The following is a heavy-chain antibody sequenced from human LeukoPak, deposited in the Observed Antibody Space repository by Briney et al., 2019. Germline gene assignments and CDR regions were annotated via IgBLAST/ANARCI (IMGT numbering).Heavy chain of an antibody. D-gene: IGHD1-1*01. CDR1: GFTFSSYG. Sequence: PGGSLRLSCAASGFTFSSYGMHWVRQAPGKGLEWVAFIRYDGSNKYYADSVKGRFTISRDNSKNTLYLQMNSLRAEDTAVYYCAKGDWNDEEGAVGYWGQGTLVTVSS. CDR3: AKGDWNDEEGAVGY. J-gene: IGHJ4*02. CDR2: IRYDGSNK. V-gene: IGHV3-30*02.